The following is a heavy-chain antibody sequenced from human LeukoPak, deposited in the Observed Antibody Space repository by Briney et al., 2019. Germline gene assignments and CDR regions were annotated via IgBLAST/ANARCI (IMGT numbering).Heavy chain of an antibody. Sequence: PSETLSLTCTVSGGSISSSSYYWGWIRQPPGKGLEWIGSIYYSGSTYYNPSLKSRVTISVDASKNQFSLKLSSVTAADTAVYYCARLHRSTWHDAFDIWGQGTMVTVSS. CDR1: GGSISSSSYY. D-gene: IGHD6-13*01. CDR3: ARLHRSTWHDAFDI. J-gene: IGHJ3*02. V-gene: IGHV4-39*07. CDR2: IYYSGST.